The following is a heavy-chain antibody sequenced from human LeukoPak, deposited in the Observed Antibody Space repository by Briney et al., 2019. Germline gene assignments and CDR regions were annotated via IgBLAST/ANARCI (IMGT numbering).Heavy chain of an antibody. CDR2: ISSSSTTI. V-gene: IGHV3-48*01. CDR1: GFTFSDYS. CDR3: AREGGSVDWFDP. J-gene: IGHJ5*02. D-gene: IGHD1-26*01. Sequence: GGSLRLSCAASGFTFSDYSMNWVRQAPGKGLEWVSYISSSSTTIFYADSVKGRFTISRDNAKNSLFLQMNSLRAEDTAVYYCAREGGSVDWFDPWGQGTLVTVSS.